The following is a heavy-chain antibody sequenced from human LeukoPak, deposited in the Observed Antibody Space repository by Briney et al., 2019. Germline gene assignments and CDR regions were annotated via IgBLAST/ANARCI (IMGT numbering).Heavy chain of an antibody. CDR2: ISSSSSTI. J-gene: IGHJ3*02. CDR1: RVTFSSYS. V-gene: IGHV3-48*01. D-gene: IGHD3-22*01. Sequence: GGSLRLSCAASRVTFSSYSMIWVRQAPGKGLEWVSYISSSSSTICYADSVKGRFTTSRDNAKNSLYLQMNSLRAEDTAVYYCARGSSGYYSPGWDIWGQGTMVTVSS. CDR3: ARGSSGYYSPGWDI.